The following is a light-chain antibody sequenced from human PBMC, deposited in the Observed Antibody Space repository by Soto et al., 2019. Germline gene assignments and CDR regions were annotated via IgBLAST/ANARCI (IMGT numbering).Light chain of an antibody. CDR3: CSNAGSSTLV. V-gene: IGLV2-23*02. Sequence: QSVLTPPASVSGSPGQSITISCTGTSSDVGNYNLVYWYQQHPGKAPKLMIYEVSKRPSGVSSPFSGSKSGNTASLTISGLQAEDESDYYCCSNAGSSTLVFGGGTKLTVL. CDR2: EVS. CDR1: SSDVGNYNL. J-gene: IGLJ3*02.